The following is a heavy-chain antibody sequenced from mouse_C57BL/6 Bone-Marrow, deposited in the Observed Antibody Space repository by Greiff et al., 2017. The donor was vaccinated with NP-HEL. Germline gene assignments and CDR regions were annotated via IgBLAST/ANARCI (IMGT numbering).Heavy chain of an antibody. CDR1: GFTFSSYG. CDR2: ISSGGSYT. CDR3: ARHDGYYGFAY. D-gene: IGHD2-3*01. V-gene: IGHV5-6*03. Sequence: EVMLVESGGGLVQPGGSLKLSCAASGFTFSSYGMSWVRQTPDKRLEWVATISSGGSYTYYPDSVKGRFTISRDNAKNTLYLQMSSLKSEDTAMYNCARHDGYYGFAYWGQGTLVTVSA. J-gene: IGHJ3*01.